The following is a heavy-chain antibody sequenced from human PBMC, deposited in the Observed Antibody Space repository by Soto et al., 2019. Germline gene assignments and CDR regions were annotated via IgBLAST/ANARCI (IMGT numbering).Heavy chain of an antibody. CDR3: ARGIDYYDSSPLSLDY. J-gene: IGHJ4*02. D-gene: IGHD3-22*01. CDR2: IIPIFGTA. Sequence: QVQLVQSGAEVKKPGSSVKVSCKASGGTFSSYAISWVRQAPGQGLEWMGGIIPIFGTANYAQKFQGRVTITADESTSTAYMELSSLRSEDMAVYYCARGIDYYDSSPLSLDYWGQGTLVTVSS. V-gene: IGHV1-69*01. CDR1: GGTFSSYA.